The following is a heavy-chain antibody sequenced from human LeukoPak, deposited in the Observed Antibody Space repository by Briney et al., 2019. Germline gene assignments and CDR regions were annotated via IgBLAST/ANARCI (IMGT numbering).Heavy chain of an antibody. J-gene: IGHJ6*03. V-gene: IGHV3-13*01. Sequence: PGGSLRLSCAASGFTFSSFDMHWVRQPTGQGLEWVSTIGTASDTYYPGSVEGRSTISRDNAKNSLYLQMNSLAAGDTAVYYCARGPPRGKYYYMDVWGKGTTVTVSS. CDR3: ARGPPRGKYYYMDV. D-gene: IGHD1-1*01. CDR1: GFTFSSFD. CDR2: IGTASDT.